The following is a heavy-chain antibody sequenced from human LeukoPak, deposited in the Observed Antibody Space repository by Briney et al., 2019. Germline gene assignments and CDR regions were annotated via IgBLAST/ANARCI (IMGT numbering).Heavy chain of an antibody. CDR1: GYTFTSYG. D-gene: IGHD3-22*01. CDR2: ISAYNGNT. Sequence: GASVKVSCKASGYTFTSYGISWVRQAPGQGLEWMGWISAYNGNTNYAQKLQGRVTMTTDTSTSTAYMELRSLRSDDTAVYYCARANYYDSSGYYLADYWGQGTLVTVSS. J-gene: IGHJ4*02. CDR3: ARANYYDSSGYYLADY. V-gene: IGHV1-18*01.